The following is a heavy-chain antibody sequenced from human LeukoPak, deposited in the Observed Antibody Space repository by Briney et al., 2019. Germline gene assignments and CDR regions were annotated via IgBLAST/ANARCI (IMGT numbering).Heavy chain of an antibody. D-gene: IGHD5-12*01. CDR3: ARDIVATTDAFDI. Sequence: SVKVSCKASGGTFSSYAISWVRQAPGQGLEWMGGIIPIFGTANYAQKFQGRVTITADKSTSTAYMELSSLRSEDTAVYYCARDIVATTDAFDIRGQGTMVTVSS. J-gene: IGHJ3*02. CDR1: GGTFSSYA. V-gene: IGHV1-69*06. CDR2: IIPIFGTA.